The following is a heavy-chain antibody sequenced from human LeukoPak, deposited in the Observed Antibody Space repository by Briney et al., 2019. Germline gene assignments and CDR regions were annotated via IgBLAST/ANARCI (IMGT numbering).Heavy chain of an antibody. CDR2: ISGSGGST. CDR1: GFTFSSYV. D-gene: IGHD5-24*01. J-gene: IGHJ4*02. CDR3: AKDVEMATIDYFDY. Sequence: GGSLRLSCAASGFTFSSYVMSWVRQAPGKGLEWVSAISGSGGSTYYADSVKGRFTISRDNSKNTLFLQMSSLRAEDTAVYYCAKDVEMATIDYFDYWGQGTLVTVSS. V-gene: IGHV3-23*01.